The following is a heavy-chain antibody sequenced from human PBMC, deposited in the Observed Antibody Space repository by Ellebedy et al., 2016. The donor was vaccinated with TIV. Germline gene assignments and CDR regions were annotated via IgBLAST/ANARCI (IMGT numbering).Heavy chain of an antibody. CDR3: ARNRHVERGDCLDY. D-gene: IGHD2-21*02. CDR2: IWYDGGNK. Sequence: PGGSLRLSCVASGFIFTSYDIHWVRQAPGKGLEWVAFIWYDGGNKYYADSVKGRFTISRDNSKNTLYLQMNDLGAEDTAVFYCARNRHVERGDCLDYWGQGTLVTVSS. CDR1: GFIFTSYD. J-gene: IGHJ4*02. V-gene: IGHV3-33*08.